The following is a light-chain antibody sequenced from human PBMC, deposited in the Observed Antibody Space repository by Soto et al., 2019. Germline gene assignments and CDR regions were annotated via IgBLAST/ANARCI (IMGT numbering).Light chain of an antibody. Sequence: DIQMTQSPSSLSASVGDRVTITCRASQDIKEYVAWYQQKPGQVPKLLIFAASTLQSGVPSRFSGSGSGTDFTLTIGSLQPEDVATYYCQKYNTVPWAFGQGTKVEI. CDR3: QKYNTVPWA. J-gene: IGKJ1*01. CDR1: QDIKEY. V-gene: IGKV1-27*01. CDR2: AAS.